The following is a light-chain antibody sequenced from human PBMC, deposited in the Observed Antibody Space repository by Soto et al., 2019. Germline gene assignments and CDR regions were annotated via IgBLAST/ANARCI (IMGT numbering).Light chain of an antibody. CDR2: DAS. CDR1: QGISSA. CDR3: QQSYSTPVT. J-gene: IGKJ5*01. Sequence: AIQLTQSASSLSASVGDRVTITCRASQGISSALAWYQQKPGKAPKLLIYDASSLESGVPSRFSGSGYGTDFNLIISSLQTEDFATFYCQQSYSTPVTFGQGTRLEIK. V-gene: IGKV1-13*02.